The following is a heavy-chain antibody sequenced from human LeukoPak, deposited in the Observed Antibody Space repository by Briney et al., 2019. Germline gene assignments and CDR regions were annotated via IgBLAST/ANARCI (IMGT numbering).Heavy chain of an antibody. D-gene: IGHD6-19*01. Sequence: GGSLRLSCAASGFSFSSYSMNWVRQAPGKGLEWVSYISSSSTIYYADSVKGRFTISRDNAKNSLYLQMNSLRAEDTAVYYCASRSGWRYFDYWGQGTLVTVSS. V-gene: IGHV3-48*01. CDR1: GFSFSSYS. CDR3: ASRSGWRYFDY. J-gene: IGHJ4*02. CDR2: ISSSSTI.